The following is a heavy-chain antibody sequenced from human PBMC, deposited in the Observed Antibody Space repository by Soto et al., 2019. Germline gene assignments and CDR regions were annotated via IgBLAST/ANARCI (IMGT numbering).Heavy chain of an antibody. Sequence: GGSVRLSCAASGFIFSGSAIHWVRQASGKGLEWVGRIRSRANNFATSSAASVKGRFTFSRDDSKNTAYLQMNTLKPEDTAVYYCARGQGAAIGDYYYHGMDVWGQGTTVTVS. D-gene: IGHD2-2*02. CDR3: ARGQGAAIGDYYYHGMDV. CDR1: GFIFSGSA. V-gene: IGHV3-73*01. CDR2: IRSRANNFAT. J-gene: IGHJ6*02.